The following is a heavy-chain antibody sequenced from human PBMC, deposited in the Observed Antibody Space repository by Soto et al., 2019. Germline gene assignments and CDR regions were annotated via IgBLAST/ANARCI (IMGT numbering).Heavy chain of an antibody. V-gene: IGHV4-39*01. J-gene: IGHJ6*02. CDR2: IYYSGST. Sequence: QLQLQESGPGLVKPSETLSLTCTVSGGSISSSSYYWGWIRQPPGKGLEWIGSIYYSGSTYYNPSLKSRVTISVDTSKNQFSLKLSSVTAADTAVYYCARQGIAVVGKRYYYYGMDVWGQGTTVTVSS. CDR3: ARQGIAVVGKRYYYYGMDV. D-gene: IGHD6-19*01. CDR1: GGSISSSSYY.